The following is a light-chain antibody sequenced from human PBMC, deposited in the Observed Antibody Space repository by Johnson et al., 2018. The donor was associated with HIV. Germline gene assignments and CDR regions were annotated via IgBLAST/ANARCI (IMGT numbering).Light chain of an antibody. CDR1: SSNIGNNY. Sequence: QSVLTQPPSVSAAPGQKVAISCSGGSSNIGNNYVSWYQQLPRTAPKLLIYENNKRPSGIPDRFSGSKSATSATLGITGLQTGDEADYYCGTWHSSLNGYVFGSGTKVTVL. V-gene: IGLV1-51*02. CDR3: GTWHSSLNGYV. J-gene: IGLJ1*01. CDR2: ENN.